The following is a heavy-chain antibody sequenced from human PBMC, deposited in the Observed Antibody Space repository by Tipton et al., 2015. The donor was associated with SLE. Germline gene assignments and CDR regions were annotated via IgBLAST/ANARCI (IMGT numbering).Heavy chain of an antibody. CDR1: GGSISSSSYY. J-gene: IGHJ3*02. D-gene: IGHD1-26*01. CDR3: ARSRIVGASGGGADAFDI. Sequence: TLSLTCTVSGGSISSSSYYWGWIRQPPGKGLEWIGSIYYSGSTYYNPSLKSRVTISVDTSKNQFSLKLSSVTAADTAVYYCARSRIVGASGGGADAFDIWGQGTMVTVSS. CDR2: IYYSGST. V-gene: IGHV4-39*07.